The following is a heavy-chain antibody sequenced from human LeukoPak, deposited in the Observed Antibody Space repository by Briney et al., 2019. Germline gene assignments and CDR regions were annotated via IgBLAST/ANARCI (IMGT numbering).Heavy chain of an antibody. V-gene: IGHV3-48*03. CDR2: ISSSGSTI. CDR3: ASGSSSPFDY. CDR1: GFTFSSYE. J-gene: IGHJ4*02. D-gene: IGHD6-6*01. Sequence: PGGSLRLSCAASGFTFSSYEMNWVRQAPGKGLEWVSYISSSGSTIYYADSVKGRFTISRDNAKNSLYLQMNSLRAEDTAVYYCASGSSSPFDYWGQGTLVTVSS.